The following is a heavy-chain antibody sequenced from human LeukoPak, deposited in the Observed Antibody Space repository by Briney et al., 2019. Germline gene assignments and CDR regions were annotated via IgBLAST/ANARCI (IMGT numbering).Heavy chain of an antibody. CDR2: ISWNSGSI. J-gene: IGHJ4*02. CDR3: AKDDTTRVRGVHY. D-gene: IGHD5-18*01. V-gene: IGHV3-9*01. Sequence: GRSLRLSCAASGFTFDDYGMYWVRQAPGKGLEWVSGISWNSGSIGYADSVKGRFTISRDNAKNSLYLQMNSLRPEDTALYYCAKDDTTRVRGVHYWGKGTLVTVSS. CDR1: GFTFDDYG.